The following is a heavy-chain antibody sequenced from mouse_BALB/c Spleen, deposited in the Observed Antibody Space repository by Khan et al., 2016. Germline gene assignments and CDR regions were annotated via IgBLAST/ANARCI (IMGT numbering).Heavy chain of an antibody. CDR3: TREYYGNYGDYFDY. V-gene: IGHV5-6-5*01. CDR1: GFTFRNYA. CDR2: ISTGVNT. Sequence: EVELVESGGGLVKPGESLKLSCAASGFTFRNYAMSWVRQTPQKRLEWVASISTGVNTYYADSVKGRFTISRDNARNILYLQMSNLRSDDTARLYCTREYYGNYGDYFDYWGRGTSLTVSS. J-gene: IGHJ2*03. D-gene: IGHD2-1*01.